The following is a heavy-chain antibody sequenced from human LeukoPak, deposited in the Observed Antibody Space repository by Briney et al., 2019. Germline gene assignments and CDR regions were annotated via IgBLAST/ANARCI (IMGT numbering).Heavy chain of an antibody. V-gene: IGHV3-23*01. CDR2: ISGGGGST. Sequence: GGSLRLSCAASGFTFSSYAMSCVRQAPGKGLEWVSSISGGGGSTYYADSVKGRFTISRDNSKNTLYLQMNSLRAEDTAVYYCAKKRVGDLGTNWFDPWGQGTLVTVSS. CDR3: AKKRVGDLGTNWFDP. D-gene: IGHD3-16*01. CDR1: GFTFSSYA. J-gene: IGHJ5*02.